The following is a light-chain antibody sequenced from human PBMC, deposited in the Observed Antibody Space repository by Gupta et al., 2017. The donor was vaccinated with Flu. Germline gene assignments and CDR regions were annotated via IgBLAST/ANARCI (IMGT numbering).Light chain of an antibody. CDR3: HKYNTSKT. J-gene: IGKJ2*01. CDR2: GAT. V-gene: IGKV3-15*01. CDR1: QSVSNN. Sequence: EILITHPPATLSLSPGERATLSCRASQSVSNNLAWYQQKPGQAPRLLSHGATTRATGVPARCSGSGSGTDFTLTSSSLQSEDFAVYYCHKYNTSKTFGQGTKLEIK.